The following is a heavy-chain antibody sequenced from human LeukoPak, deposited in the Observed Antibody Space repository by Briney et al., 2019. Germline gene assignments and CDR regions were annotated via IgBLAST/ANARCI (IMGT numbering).Heavy chain of an antibody. J-gene: IGHJ4*02. Sequence: SETLSLTCTVSGGSISSSRYYWGWIRQPPGKGLEWIGNIYYSGSTYYNPSLKSRVTISVDTSKNQFSLKLSSVTAADTAVYYCARQRKWWDHWGQGTLVTVSS. D-gene: IGHD2-15*01. V-gene: IGHV4-39*01. CDR1: GGSISSSRYY. CDR2: IYYSGST. CDR3: ARQRKWWDH.